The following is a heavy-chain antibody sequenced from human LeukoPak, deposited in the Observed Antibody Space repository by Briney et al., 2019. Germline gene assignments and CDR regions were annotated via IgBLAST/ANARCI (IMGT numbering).Heavy chain of an antibody. CDR2: ISSSSSYI. CDR3: ARLYIGGYSRSTNYNWFDP. D-gene: IGHD6-13*01. CDR1: GFTFSSYS. Sequence: PGGSLRLSCAASGFTFSSYSMNWVRQAPGKGLEWVSSISSSSSYIYYADLVKGRFTISRDNAKNSLYLQMNSLRAEDTAVYYCARLYIGGYSRSTNYNWFDPWGQGTLVTVSS. J-gene: IGHJ5*02. V-gene: IGHV3-21*01.